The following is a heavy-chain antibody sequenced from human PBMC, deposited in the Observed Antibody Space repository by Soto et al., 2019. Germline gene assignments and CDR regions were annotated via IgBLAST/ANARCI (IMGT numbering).Heavy chain of an antibody. CDR1: GGSFSGYY. CDR3: ARGSKDNMVRGVKSFDY. D-gene: IGHD3-10*01. J-gene: IGHJ4*02. CDR2: INHSGST. V-gene: IGHV4-34*01. Sequence: SETLSLTCAVYGGSFSGYYWSWIRQPPGKGLEWIGEINHSGSTNYNPSLKSRVTISVDTSKNQFSLKLSSVTAADTAVYYCARGSKDNMVRGVKSFDYWGQGTLVTVSS.